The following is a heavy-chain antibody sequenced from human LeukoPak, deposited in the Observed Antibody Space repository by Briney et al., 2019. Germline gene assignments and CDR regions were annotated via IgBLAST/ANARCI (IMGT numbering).Heavy chain of an antibody. J-gene: IGHJ5*02. D-gene: IGHD1-14*01. CDR2: INPSGGST. V-gene: IGHV1-46*01. CDR3: AGGIPDEGFDP. CDR1: GYTFTSYY. Sequence: ASVKVSCKASGYTFTSYYMHWVRQAPGQGLEWLGIINPSGGSTSYAQKFQGRVTMTRDTSTSTVYMELSSLRSEDTAVYYCAGGIPDEGFDPWGQGTLVTVSS.